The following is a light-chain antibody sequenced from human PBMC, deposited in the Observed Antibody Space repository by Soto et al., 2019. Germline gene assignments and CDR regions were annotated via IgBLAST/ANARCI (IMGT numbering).Light chain of an antibody. Sequence: ELVLTQSTATQSMSPGERDTLSCRASQSVSSYLAWYQQKTGQAPRLLIYYTSAMATGIPARFSGSGSGTDFTLTIRSLEPAEFAIYYCQPRSNWITFGQGTRLEIE. CDR2: YTS. CDR1: QSVSSY. V-gene: IGKV3-11*01. J-gene: IGKJ5*01. CDR3: QPRSNWIT.